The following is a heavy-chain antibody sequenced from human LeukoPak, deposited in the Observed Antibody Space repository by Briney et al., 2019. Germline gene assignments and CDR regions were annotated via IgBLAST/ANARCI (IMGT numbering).Heavy chain of an antibody. V-gene: IGHV3-30-3*01. CDR1: GFTFSSYA. D-gene: IGHD3-9*01. Sequence: GGSLRLSCAASGFTFSSYAMHWARQAPGKGLEWVAVISYDGSNKYYADSVKGRFTISRDNSKNTLYLQMNSLRAEDTAVYYCARPLYYDILTGYYPPFDYWGQGTLVTVSS. J-gene: IGHJ4*02. CDR2: ISYDGSNK. CDR3: ARPLYYDILTGYYPPFDY.